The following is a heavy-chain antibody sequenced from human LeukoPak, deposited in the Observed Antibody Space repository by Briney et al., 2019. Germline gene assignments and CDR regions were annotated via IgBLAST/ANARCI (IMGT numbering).Heavy chain of an antibody. CDR2: IITYNGDT. Sequence: ASVKVSCKASGYSFTTYGITWVRQAPGQGLEWMGWIITYNGDTNYAQKFQGRVTMTTDTSTSTAYMELRSLRSDDTAVYYCARAREWELLPGFDYWGQGTLVTVSS. CDR3: ARAREWELLPGFDY. D-gene: IGHD1-26*01. V-gene: IGHV1-18*01. CDR1: GYSFTTYG. J-gene: IGHJ4*02.